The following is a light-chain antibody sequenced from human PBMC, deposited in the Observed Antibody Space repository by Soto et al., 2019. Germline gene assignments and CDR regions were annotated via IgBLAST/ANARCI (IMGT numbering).Light chain of an antibody. CDR1: SSDVGGYTY. CDR2: DVN. CDR3: SSRAGSDNPFV. V-gene: IGLV2-8*01. Sequence: QSALTQPPSSSGSPGQSVTISCTGTSSDVGGYTYVSWYQQHPGKAPKVMIYDVNKRPSGVPDRFSGYKSGNTASVTVSGLQAEDEADYDCSSRAGSDNPFVFGTGTKVTVL. J-gene: IGLJ1*01.